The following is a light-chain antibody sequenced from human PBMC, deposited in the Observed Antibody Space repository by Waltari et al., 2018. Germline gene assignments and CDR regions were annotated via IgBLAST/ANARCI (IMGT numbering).Light chain of an antibody. CDR3: QQYHNWPPWT. Sequence: ETVMTQSPATLSVSPGEGATLSCRASQSVTTKLAWYQLKPGQAPRLLIYDASSRATGIPARFSGSGFGTEFTLTISSLQSEDFAVYYCQQYHNWPPWTFGRGTKVEIK. J-gene: IGKJ1*01. CDR2: DAS. CDR1: QSVTTK. V-gene: IGKV3D-15*01.